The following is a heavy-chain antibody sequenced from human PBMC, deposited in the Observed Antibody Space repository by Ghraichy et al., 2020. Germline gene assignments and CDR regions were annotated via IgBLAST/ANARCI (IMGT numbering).Heavy chain of an antibody. Sequence: SVKVSCQAFGSTFTGHYLHWVRQAPGHGLQWMGWINVDSGDTKYGQRFQDRVMMTRDASTTMAYMEMSSLRSDDTAVYYCVYARAVYYYYMDVWGNGTSVIVSS. D-gene: IGHD2/OR15-2a*01. CDR3: VYARAVYYYYMDV. J-gene: IGHJ6*03. CDR2: INVDSGDT. CDR1: GSTFTGHY. V-gene: IGHV1-2*02.